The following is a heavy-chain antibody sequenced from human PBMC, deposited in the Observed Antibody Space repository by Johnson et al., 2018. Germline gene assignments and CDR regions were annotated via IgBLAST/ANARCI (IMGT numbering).Heavy chain of an antibody. J-gene: IGHJ3*02. Sequence: QVQLQESGGGVVQPGRSLRLSCAGSGFDFSNYGMHWVRQAPGKGLEWVAVTLYDGRNKFYAESVKGRFTISKDNSKNMLYLHMNSLRTEETAVYYCVKEPNFFGSGSPGDDAFDNLGQGTMVPGPS. CDR1: GFDFSNYG. V-gene: IGHV3-30*18. D-gene: IGHD3-10*01. CDR3: VKEPNFFGSGSPGDDAFDN. CDR2: TLYDGRNK.